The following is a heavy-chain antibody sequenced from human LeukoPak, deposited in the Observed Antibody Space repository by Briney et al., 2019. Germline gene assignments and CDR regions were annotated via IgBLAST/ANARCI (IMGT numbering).Heavy chain of an antibody. J-gene: IGHJ4*02. D-gene: IGHD6-19*01. CDR3: AKDSGYSSGWVFDY. CDR2: MSGSGGST. V-gene: IGHV3-23*01. CDR1: GFTLSSYG. Sequence: GGSLRLSCAASGFTLSSYGMSWVRQAPGKGLEWVSAMSGSGGSTYYADSVKGRFTISRDNSKNTLYLQMNSLRAEDTAVYYCAKDSGYSSGWVFDYWGQGTLVTVSS.